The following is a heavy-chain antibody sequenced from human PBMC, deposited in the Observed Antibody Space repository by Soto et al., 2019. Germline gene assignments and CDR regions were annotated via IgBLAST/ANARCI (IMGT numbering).Heavy chain of an antibody. D-gene: IGHD3-16*02. Sequence: QLQLRESGPGLVKPSGTLSLTGTVSGGSISSSSYYWGWIRQPPGKGLEWIGSIYHSGSTYYNPSLKSRVTISVDTSKNQFSLKLSSVTAADTAVYYCARHDDYTWGSYRYEAGYFDYWGQGTLVTVSS. V-gene: IGHV4-39*01. CDR3: ARHDDYTWGSYRYEAGYFDY. CDR1: GGSISSSSYY. J-gene: IGHJ4*02. CDR2: IYHSGST.